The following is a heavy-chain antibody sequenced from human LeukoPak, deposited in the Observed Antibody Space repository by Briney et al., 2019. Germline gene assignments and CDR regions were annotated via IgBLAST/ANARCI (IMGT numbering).Heavy chain of an antibody. D-gene: IGHD5-18*01. J-gene: IGHJ4*02. Sequence: SETLSLTCTVSGGSISSSSYYWGWIRQPPGKGLEWIGSIYYSGSTYYNLSLKSRVTISVDTSKNQFSLKLSSVTAADTAVYYCARHGYSYGSWGQGTLVTVSS. CDR2: IYYSGST. CDR3: ARHGYSYGS. CDR1: GGSISSSSYY. V-gene: IGHV4-39*01.